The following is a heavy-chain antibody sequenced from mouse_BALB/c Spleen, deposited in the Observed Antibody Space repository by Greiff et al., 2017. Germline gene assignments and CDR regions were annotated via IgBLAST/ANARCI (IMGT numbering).Heavy chain of an antibody. Sequence: QVQLQQPGAELVKPGASVTLSCKASGYTFTSYWMHWVKQRPGQGLEWIGGIDPSDSYTNYNQKFKGKATLTVDKSSSTAYMQLSSLTSEVSVFFDCAIRHGNYYFDDWGPGTTLTVSS. CDR2: IDPSDSYT. CDR1: GYTFTSYW. CDR3: AIRHGNYYFDD. D-gene: IGHD2-1*01. V-gene: IGHV1-69*02. J-gene: IGHJ2*01.